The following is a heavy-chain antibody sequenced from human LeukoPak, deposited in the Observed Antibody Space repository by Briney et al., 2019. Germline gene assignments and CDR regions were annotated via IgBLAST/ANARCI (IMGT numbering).Heavy chain of an antibody. V-gene: IGHV3-53*01. CDR3: ARADYYYYGMDV. CDR1: GFTVSSNY. J-gene: IGHJ6*02. Sequence: GGSLRLSCAASGFTVSSNYMSWVRQAPGKGLEWVSVIYSGGSTYYADSVKGRFTISRDNSKNTLYLQMNSLRAEDTAVYYCARADYYYYGMDVWGQGNTVTVSS. CDR2: IYSGGST.